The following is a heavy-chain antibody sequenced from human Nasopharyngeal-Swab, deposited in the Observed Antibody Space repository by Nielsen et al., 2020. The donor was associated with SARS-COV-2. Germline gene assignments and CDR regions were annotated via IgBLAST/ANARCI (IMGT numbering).Heavy chain of an antibody. CDR3: ARPYSGSYWSYFDY. D-gene: IGHD1-26*01. Sequence: GESLEISCAASGFTFSSYGMHWVRQAPGKGLEWVAVISYDGSNKYYADSVKGRFTISRDNSKNTLYLQMNSLRAEDTAVYYCARPYSGSYWSYFDYWGQGTLVTVSS. V-gene: IGHV3-30*03. J-gene: IGHJ4*02. CDR2: ISYDGSNK. CDR1: GFTFSSYG.